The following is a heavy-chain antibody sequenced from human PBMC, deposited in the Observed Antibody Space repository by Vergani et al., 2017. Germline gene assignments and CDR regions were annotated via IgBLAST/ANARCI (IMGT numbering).Heavy chain of an antibody. CDR2: INHSGST. CDR3: ARGPRDGYNWDWFDP. V-gene: IGHV4-34*01. CDR1: GGSFSGYY. D-gene: IGHD5-24*01. J-gene: IGHJ5*02. Sequence: QVQLQQWGAGLLKPSETLSLTCAVYGGSFSGYYWSWIRQPPGKGLEWMGEINHSGSTNYNPSLKSRVTISVDTSKNQFSLKLSSVTAAETAVYYCARGPRDGYNWDWFDPWGQGTLVTVSS.